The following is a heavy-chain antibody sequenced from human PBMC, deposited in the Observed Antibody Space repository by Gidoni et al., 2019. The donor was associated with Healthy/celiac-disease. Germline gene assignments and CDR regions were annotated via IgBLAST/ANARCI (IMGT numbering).Heavy chain of an antibody. CDR1: GYTFTSYA. CDR2: INAGNGNT. D-gene: IGHD3-3*01. CDR3: ASSFNTYYDFWSGYSDGMDV. V-gene: IGHV1-3*01. J-gene: IGHJ6*02. Sequence: QVQLVQSGAEVKKPGASVKVSCKASGYTFTSYAMHWVRQAPGQRLEWMGWINAGNGNTKYSQQFQGRVTITRDTSASTAYMELSSLRSEDTAVYYCASSFNTYYDFWSGYSDGMDVWGQGTTVTVSS.